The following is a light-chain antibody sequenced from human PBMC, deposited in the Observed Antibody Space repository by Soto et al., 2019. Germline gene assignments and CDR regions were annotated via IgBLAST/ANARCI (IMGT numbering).Light chain of an antibody. Sequence: QSALTQPASVSGSPGQAITISCTGTSSDVGGYNYVSWYQQHPGKAPKLMIYEVSNRPSGVSNRFSGSKSGHTASLTISRLQAEDEAEYYCSSYTSSSTLVFGTGTKLTVL. CDR1: SSDVGGYNY. CDR3: SSYTSSSTLV. V-gene: IGLV2-14*01. CDR2: EVS. J-gene: IGLJ1*01.